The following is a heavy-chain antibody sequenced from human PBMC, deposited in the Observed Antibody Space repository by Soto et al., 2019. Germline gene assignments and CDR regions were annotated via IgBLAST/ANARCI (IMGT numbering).Heavy chain of an antibody. V-gene: IGHV3-30*03. Sequence: QLVESGGGVVQPGRSLRLTCAGSGFTFSLFAMHWVRQAPGKGLEWVTVISYDGRKIYYADSVMGRFTISRDNSKNTVYLLMNNLRTEDTAVYYCAAHLYCGNDCYQAALNTWGHGTLVTVS. CDR2: ISYDGRKI. D-gene: IGHD2-21*02. CDR1: GFTFSLFA. CDR3: AAHLYCGNDCYQAALNT. J-gene: IGHJ3*02.